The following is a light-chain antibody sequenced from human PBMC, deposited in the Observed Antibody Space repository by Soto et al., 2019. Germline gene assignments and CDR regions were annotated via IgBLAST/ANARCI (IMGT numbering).Light chain of an antibody. CDR3: SPYAGTNNLLYV. V-gene: IGLV2-8*01. CDR1: SSDVGAYNY. Sequence: QSALTQPPSASGSPGQSVTISCSGTSSDVGAYNYVSWYQQHPGKAPRLLIYEVSQRPSGVPDRFSGSKSANTASLTVSGLQPEDEADYYCSPYAGTNNLLYVFGTGTKV. CDR2: EVS. J-gene: IGLJ1*01.